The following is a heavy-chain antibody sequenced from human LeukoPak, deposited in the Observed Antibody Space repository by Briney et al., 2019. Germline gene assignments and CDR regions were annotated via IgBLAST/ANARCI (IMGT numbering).Heavy chain of an antibody. Sequence: GGSLRLSCAASGFTFSSYSMNWVRQAPGKRLEWVSSISSSSSYIYYADSVKGRFTISRDNAKNSLYLQMNSLRAEDTAVYYCARREAQTWLVRDYWGQGTLVTVSP. CDR3: ARREAQTWLVRDY. CDR1: GFTFSSYS. J-gene: IGHJ4*02. CDR2: ISSSSSYI. D-gene: IGHD6-19*01. V-gene: IGHV3-21*01.